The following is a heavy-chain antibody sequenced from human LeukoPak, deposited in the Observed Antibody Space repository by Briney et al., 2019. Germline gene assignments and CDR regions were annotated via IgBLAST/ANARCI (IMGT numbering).Heavy chain of an antibody. V-gene: IGHV3-30*03. CDR1: GFTFSSYG. J-gene: IGHJ4*02. CDR3: ASHCGGDCSQDY. D-gene: IGHD2-21*02. CDR2: ISYDGSNK. Sequence: GGSLRLSCAASGFTFSSYGMHWVRQAPGKGLEWVAVISYDGSNKYYADSVKGRFTISRDNSKNTLYLQMNSLRAEDTAVYYCASHCGGDCSQDYWGQGTLVTVSS.